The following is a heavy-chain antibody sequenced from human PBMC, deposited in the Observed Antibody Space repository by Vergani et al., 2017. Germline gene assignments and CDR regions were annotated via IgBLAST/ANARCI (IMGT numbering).Heavy chain of an antibody. CDR1: GYTFTSYY. D-gene: IGHD6-13*01. CDR2: INPSGGST. CDR3: ARDRVIGAAAVYYFDY. Sequence: QVQLVQSGAEVKKPGASVKFSCKASGYTFTSYYMHWVRQAPGQGLEWMGIINPSGGSTSYAQKFQGRVTITADESTSTAYMELSSLRSEDTAVYYCARDRVIGAAAVYYFDYWGQGTLVTVSS. J-gene: IGHJ4*02. V-gene: IGHV1-46*01.